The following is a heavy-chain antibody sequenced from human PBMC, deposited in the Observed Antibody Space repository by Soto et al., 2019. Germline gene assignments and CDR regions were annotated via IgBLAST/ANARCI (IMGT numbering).Heavy chain of an antibody. CDR2: ISAYNGNT. V-gene: IGHV1-18*01. CDR3: AREEPGIAAAGPWH. CDR1: GYTFTSYG. Sequence: ASVKVSCKASGYTFTSYGISWVRQAPGQGLEWMGWISAYNGNTNYAQKLQGRVTMTRDTSTSTVYMELSSLRSEDTAVYYCAREEPGIAAAGPWHWGQGTLVTVSS. D-gene: IGHD6-13*01. J-gene: IGHJ4*02.